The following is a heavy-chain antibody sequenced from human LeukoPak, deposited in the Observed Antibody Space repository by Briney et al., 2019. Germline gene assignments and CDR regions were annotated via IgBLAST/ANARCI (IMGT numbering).Heavy chain of an antibody. J-gene: IGHJ4*02. V-gene: IGHV3-23*01. D-gene: IGHD3-10*01. Sequence: PGGSLRLSCAASGFAFVDYGMGWVRQAPGKGLEWVSTITSRGGTTYYPASVKGRFTVSRDNSKSILYLQMDDLRGEDTAVYFCAKFWESLPPSYFDLWGQGALVTVSS. CDR2: ITSRGGTT. CDR1: GFAFVDYG. CDR3: AKFWESLPPSYFDL.